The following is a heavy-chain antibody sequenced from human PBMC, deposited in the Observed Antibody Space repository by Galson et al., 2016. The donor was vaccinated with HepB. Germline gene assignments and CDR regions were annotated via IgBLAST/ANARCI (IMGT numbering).Heavy chain of an antibody. CDR3: ARVALDNGVNSWFFDL. J-gene: IGHJ2*01. V-gene: IGHV3-30-3*01. CDR2: ISEDGSEK. CDR1: GFIFSPYA. Sequence: SLRLSCAASGFIFSPYAMHWVRQAPGKGLEWVALISEDGSEKYYADSVKGRFTISRDNSKNTLYLKMNRLRAEDTDTYYFARVALDNGVNSWFFDLWGRGTLVTVSS. D-gene: IGHD4-23*01.